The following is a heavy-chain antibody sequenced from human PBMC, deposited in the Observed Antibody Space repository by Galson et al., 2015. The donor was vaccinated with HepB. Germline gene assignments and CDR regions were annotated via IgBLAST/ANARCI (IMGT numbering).Heavy chain of an antibody. D-gene: IGHD2-2*01. Sequence: SLRLSCAASGFTFSNYALNWVRQAPGKGLEWVSVISGNSGDTHYADPVQGRFTISRDNSKNTLYLQMSSLRAEDTDVYYCARVRAPAAIGDRLDFWGQGTPVTVSS. CDR2: ISGNSGDT. J-gene: IGHJ4*02. CDR1: GFTFSNYA. V-gene: IGHV3-23*01. CDR3: ARVRAPAAIGDRLDF.